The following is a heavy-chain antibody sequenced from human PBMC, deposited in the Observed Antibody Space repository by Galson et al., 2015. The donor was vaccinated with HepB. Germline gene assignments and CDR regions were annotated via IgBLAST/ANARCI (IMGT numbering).Heavy chain of an antibody. CDR3: ARAPGVVVRRYSSSWDY. D-gene: IGHD6-13*01. V-gene: IGHV3-7*01. J-gene: IGHJ4*02. CDR1: GFTFSSYW. CDR2: IKQDGSEK. Sequence: SLRLSCAASGFTFSSYWMSWVRQAPGKGLEWVANIKQDGSEKYYVDSVKGRFTISRDNAKNSLYLQMNSLRAEDTAVYYCARAPGVVVRRYSSSWDYWGQGTLVTVSS.